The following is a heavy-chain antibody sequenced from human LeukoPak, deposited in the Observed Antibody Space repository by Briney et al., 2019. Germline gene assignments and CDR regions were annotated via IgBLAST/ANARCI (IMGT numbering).Heavy chain of an antibody. CDR2: INPSGGST. V-gene: IGHV1-46*01. J-gene: IGHJ5*02. Sequence: ASVKVSCKASGYTFTSYYMHWVRQAPGQGLEWMGIINPSGGSTSYAQKFQGRVTMTRDTSTSTVYMELSSLRSEDTAVYCCARDRQDCSSTSCYFPENWFDPWGQGTLVTVSS. D-gene: IGHD2-2*01. CDR3: ARDRQDCSSTSCYFPENWFDP. CDR1: GYTFTSYY.